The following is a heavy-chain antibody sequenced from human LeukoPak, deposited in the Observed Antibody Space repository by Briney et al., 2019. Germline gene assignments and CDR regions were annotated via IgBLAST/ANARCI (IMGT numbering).Heavy chain of an antibody. D-gene: IGHD4-17*01. CDR3: ARVKDYGDEYFDY. CDR1: VFTFSSYS. J-gene: IGHJ4*02. CDR2: ISSSISYI. V-gene: IGHV3-21*01. Sequence: GGSLRLSCAASVFTFSSYSMSWVRQAPGKGLEWVSSISSSISYIYYADSVKGRFTISRDNSNNSLYLQMNSLRDEDTAVYYCARVKDYGDEYFDYWGQGTLVTVSS.